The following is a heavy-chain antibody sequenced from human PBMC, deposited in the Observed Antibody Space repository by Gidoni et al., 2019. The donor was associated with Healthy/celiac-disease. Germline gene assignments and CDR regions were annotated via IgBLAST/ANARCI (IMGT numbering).Heavy chain of an antibody. CDR2: IYPGDSDT. D-gene: IGHD3-3*01. J-gene: IGHJ6*02. CDR1: GYSCTSYW. V-gene: IGHV5-51*01. CDR3: ARPYDAHQDDYGMDV. Sequence: EVQLVQSGAEVKKPGESLKISCKGSGYSCTSYWIGWVRQMPGKGLEWMGIIYPGDSDTRYSPSFQGQVTISADKSISTAYLQWSSLKASDTAMYYCARPYDAHQDDYGMDVWGQGTTVTVSS.